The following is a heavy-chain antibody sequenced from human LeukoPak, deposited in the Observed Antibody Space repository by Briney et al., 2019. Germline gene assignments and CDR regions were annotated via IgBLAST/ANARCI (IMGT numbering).Heavy chain of an antibody. J-gene: IGHJ6*02. CDR1: GFTFSDHY. V-gene: IGHV3-11*01. CDR2: ISRSGGTI. Sequence: GGSLRLPCAASGFTFSDHYMSWIRQAPGKGLEWVSYISRSGGTIYYADSVKGRFTTSRDNAKNSLYLQMNSLRAEDTAVYYCARFSAMDVWGQGTTVTVSS. CDR3: ARFSAMDV.